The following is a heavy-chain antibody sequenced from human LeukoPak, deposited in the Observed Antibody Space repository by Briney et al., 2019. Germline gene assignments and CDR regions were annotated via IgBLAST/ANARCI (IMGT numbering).Heavy chain of an antibody. D-gene: IGHD3-16*02. V-gene: IGHV3-21*06. CDR3: ARGEAYVWGSYRYADY. CDR2: ISSTSSYM. Sequence: GGSLRLSCVASGFTLSRYNMIWVRQAPGKGLEWVSSISSTSSYMYHADSVKGRFTMSRDNAKNSLYLQMNNLRAEDTAVYYCARGEAYVWGSYRYADYWGQGTLVTVSS. CDR1: GFTLSRYN. J-gene: IGHJ4*02.